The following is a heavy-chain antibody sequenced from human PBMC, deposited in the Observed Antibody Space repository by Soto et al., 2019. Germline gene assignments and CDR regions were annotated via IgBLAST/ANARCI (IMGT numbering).Heavy chain of an antibody. Sequence: QVQLQESGPGLVKPSETLSLTCTVSGGSISSYYWSWIRKPPGKGLEWIGYIYYSGSTNYNPSLKSRVTISVDTSKNPFSLKLSSVTAADTAVYYCARDPSWSYRFDYWGQGTLVTVSS. CDR3: ARDPSWSYRFDY. J-gene: IGHJ4*02. V-gene: IGHV4-59*01. D-gene: IGHD1-26*01. CDR2: IYYSGST. CDR1: GGSISSYY.